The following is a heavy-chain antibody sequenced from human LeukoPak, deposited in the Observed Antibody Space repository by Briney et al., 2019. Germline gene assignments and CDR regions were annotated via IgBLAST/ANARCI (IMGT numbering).Heavy chain of an antibody. D-gene: IGHD3-3*01. CDR1: GGTFSSYA. Sequence: ASVKVSCKASGGTFSSYAISWVRQAPGQGLEWMGIINPSGGSTSYAQKFQGRVTMTRDTSASTVYMELSSLRSEDTAVYYCARDSSLYDFWSGPDYWGQGPLVAVSS. CDR2: INPSGGST. CDR3: ARDSSLYDFWSGPDY. V-gene: IGHV1-46*03. J-gene: IGHJ4*02.